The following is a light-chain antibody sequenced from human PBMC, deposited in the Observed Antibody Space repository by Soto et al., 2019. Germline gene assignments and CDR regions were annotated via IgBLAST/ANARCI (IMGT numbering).Light chain of an antibody. CDR2: WAS. V-gene: IGKV4-1*01. CDR3: QQCYSPPWT. Sequence: DIVMTQSPASLAVSLGERAAIKCKSSQSVLVSSMNENCLGWYQQKPGQPPKLLIYWASTRASGVPDRFSGSGSGTDFTLTITHLQAEDGALYYCQQCYSPPWTFGQGTKVEIK. CDR1: QSVLVSSMNENC. J-gene: IGKJ1*01.